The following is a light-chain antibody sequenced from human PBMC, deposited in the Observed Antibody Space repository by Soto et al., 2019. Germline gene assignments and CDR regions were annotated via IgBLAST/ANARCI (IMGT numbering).Light chain of an antibody. Sequence: EIVLTQSPGTLSLSPGERATLSCRPRQSVSSSYLAWYQQKPGQAPRLLIYGASSRATGIPDRFSGSGSGTDFTLTISRLEPEDFAVYYCQQYGSSPITFGPGTKVDIK. J-gene: IGKJ3*01. CDR2: GAS. CDR3: QQYGSSPIT. V-gene: IGKV3-20*01. CDR1: QSVSSSY.